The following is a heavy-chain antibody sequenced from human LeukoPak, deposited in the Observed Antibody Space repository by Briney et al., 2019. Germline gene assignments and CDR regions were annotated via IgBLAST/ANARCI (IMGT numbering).Heavy chain of an antibody. J-gene: IGHJ4*02. V-gene: IGHV3-7*01. D-gene: IGHD3-9*01. CDR1: GFTFSSYW. CDR3: ASPRYFDHDYYLDY. Sequence: GGSLRLSCAASGFTFSSYWMSWVRQAPGKGLEWVANIKQDGSEKYYVDSVKGRFTISRDNAKNSLYLQMNSLRAEDTAVYYCASPRYFDHDYYLDYWGQGTLVTVSS. CDR2: IKQDGSEK.